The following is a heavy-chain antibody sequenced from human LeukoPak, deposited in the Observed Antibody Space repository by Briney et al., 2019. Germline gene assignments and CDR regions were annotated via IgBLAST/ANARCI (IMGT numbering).Heavy chain of an antibody. CDR1: GGSISSSGYY. Sequence: SETLSLTCSVSGGSISSSGYYWGWIRQPPGKGLEWIGSVYYSGTTYYNPSLKSRVTISIDTSKNQFSLRLSSVTAEDTAVYYCAREYSSSRYGYWGQGTLVSVSS. D-gene: IGHD6-13*01. CDR2: VYYSGTT. V-gene: IGHV4-39*07. CDR3: AREYSSSRYGY. J-gene: IGHJ4*02.